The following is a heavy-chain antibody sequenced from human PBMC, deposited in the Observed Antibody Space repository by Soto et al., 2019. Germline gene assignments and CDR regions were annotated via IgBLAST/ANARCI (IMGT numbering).Heavy chain of an antibody. CDR2: IIPILGIA. V-gene: IGHV1-69*04. Sequence: SVKVSCEASGGTFSSYTISWVRQAPGQGLEWMGRIIPILGIANYAQKFQGRVTITADKSTSTAYMELSSLRSEDTAVYYCAKEYHLLQYFPHWGQGTLVTVSS. CDR3: AKEYHLLQYFPH. J-gene: IGHJ1*01. D-gene: IGHD2-2*01. CDR1: GGTFSSYT.